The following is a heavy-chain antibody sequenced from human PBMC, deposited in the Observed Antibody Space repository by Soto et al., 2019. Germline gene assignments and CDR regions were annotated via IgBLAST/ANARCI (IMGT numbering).Heavy chain of an antibody. CDR2: IIPILGIA. D-gene: IGHD2-15*01. Sequence: QVQLVQSGAEVKKPGSSVKVSCKASGGTFSSYTISWVRQAHGQGLEWIGRIIPILGIANYAQKFQGRVTITADKSTSTAYMELSSLRSEDTAVYYCARGDQNQKRINYYYYYMDVWGKGTTVTVSS. CDR3: ARGDQNQKRINYYYYYMDV. J-gene: IGHJ6*03. V-gene: IGHV1-69*02. CDR1: GGTFSSYT.